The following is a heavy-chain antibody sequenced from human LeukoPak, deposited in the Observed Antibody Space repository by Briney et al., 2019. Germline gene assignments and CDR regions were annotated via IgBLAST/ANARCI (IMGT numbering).Heavy chain of an antibody. Sequence: GESLKISCKGSGYSFTSYWIGWVRQMPGKGLEWMGIIYPGDSDTRYSPSFQGQVTISADKSISTAYLQWSSLKASDTAMYYCASGRGYCSGGSCRLNWFDPWGQGTLVTVSS. CDR3: ASGRGYCSGGSCRLNWFDP. D-gene: IGHD2-15*01. V-gene: IGHV5-51*01. CDR1: GYSFTSYW. CDR2: IYPGDSDT. J-gene: IGHJ5*02.